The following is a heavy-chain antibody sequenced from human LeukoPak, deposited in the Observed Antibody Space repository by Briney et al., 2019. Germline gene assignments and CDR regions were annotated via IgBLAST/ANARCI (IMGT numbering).Heavy chain of an antibody. V-gene: IGHV3-48*03. CDR1: GFPCSNYE. D-gene: IGHD3-22*01. CDR2: ISGTGPGI. Sequence: SGGSPRLSCVASGFPCSNYEMNWVRQAPGKGLEWVSYISGTGPGIYYADSVKGRFTISRDSAKNSLYLQMNSLRVEDTAVYYCARVYYDSSGYHNWFDTWGQGTLVTVSS. CDR3: ARVYYDSSGYHNWFDT. J-gene: IGHJ5*02.